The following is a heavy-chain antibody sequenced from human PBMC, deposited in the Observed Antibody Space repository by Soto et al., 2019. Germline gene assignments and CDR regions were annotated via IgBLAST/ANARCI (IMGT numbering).Heavy chain of an antibody. Sequence: QVQLVQSGGEVKKPGASVKVSCTASGYSFNTYAITWVRQAPGQGLEWLGWISASKGSTNYAKKVHDRLTMTTDTSTNTAYMDLRSLRPDDTAVYYCARVSYYDVVTGYDPQKYLYYAMDVWGQGTTVTVSS. J-gene: IGHJ6*02. D-gene: IGHD3-9*01. CDR2: ISASKGST. CDR3: ARVSYYDVVTGYDPQKYLYYAMDV. V-gene: IGHV1-18*04. CDR1: GYSFNTYA.